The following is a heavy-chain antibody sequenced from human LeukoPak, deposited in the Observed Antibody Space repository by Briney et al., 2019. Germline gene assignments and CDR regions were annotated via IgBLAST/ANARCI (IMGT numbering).Heavy chain of an antibody. D-gene: IGHD6-13*01. Sequence: PGRSLRLSCAASGFTFSTYSMNSVRQAPGNGLEWVSSISINSSYIYYADSGKDRFTISRDNATNSLYLQMNSLRVEDTAVYYCARDQWQHLVPGRPVDYWGQGTLVTVSS. V-gene: IGHV3-21*01. CDR3: ARDQWQHLVPGRPVDY. J-gene: IGHJ4*02. CDR2: ISINSSYI. CDR1: GFTFSTYS.